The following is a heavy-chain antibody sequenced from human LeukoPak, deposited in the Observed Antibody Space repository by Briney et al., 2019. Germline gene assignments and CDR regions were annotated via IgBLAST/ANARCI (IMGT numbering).Heavy chain of an antibody. CDR1: GGSISSYY. J-gene: IGHJ4*02. CDR3: ARGPHSSSWYHFDY. V-gene: IGHV4-59*01. D-gene: IGHD6-13*01. Sequence: PSETLSLTCTVSGGSISSYYWSWIRQPPGKGLEWIGYIYYSGSTNYNPSLKSRVTISVDTSKNQFSLKLRSVTAADTAVYYCARGPHSSSWYHFDYWGQGTLVTVSS. CDR2: IYYSGST.